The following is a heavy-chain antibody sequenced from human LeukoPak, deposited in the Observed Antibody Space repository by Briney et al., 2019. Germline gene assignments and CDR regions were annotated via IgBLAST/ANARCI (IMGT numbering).Heavy chain of an antibody. Sequence: GESLRLSCAASGFTLSSYSMNWVRQAPEKGLEWVSSISSRSSYICYADSVKGRFTISRDNAKNSLYLQMNSLRTEDTALYYCAKDWGIAAAGSLPDYWGQGTLVTVSS. D-gene: IGHD6-13*01. CDR1: GFTLSSYS. J-gene: IGHJ4*02. CDR2: ISSRSSYI. CDR3: AKDWGIAAAGSLPDY. V-gene: IGHV3-21*04.